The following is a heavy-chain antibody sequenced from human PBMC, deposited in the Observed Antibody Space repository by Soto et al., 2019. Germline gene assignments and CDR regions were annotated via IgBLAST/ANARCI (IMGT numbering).Heavy chain of an antibody. CDR2: IYYSGST. D-gene: IGHD3-10*01. Sequence: SETLSLTCTVSGGSISSSSYYWGWIRQPPGKGLEWIGSIYYSGSTYYNPSLKSRVTISVDTSKNQFSLKLSSVTAADTAVYYCARVVRGVIAPPLVDYWGQGTLVTVSS. V-gene: IGHV4-39*01. CDR1: GGSISSSSYY. J-gene: IGHJ4*02. CDR3: ARVVRGVIAPPLVDY.